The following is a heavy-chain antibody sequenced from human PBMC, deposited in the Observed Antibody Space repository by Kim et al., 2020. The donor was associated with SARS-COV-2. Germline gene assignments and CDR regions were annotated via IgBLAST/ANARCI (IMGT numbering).Heavy chain of an antibody. J-gene: IGHJ5*02. Sequence: SETLSLTCTVSGGSISSGGYYWSWIRQHPGKGLEWIGYIYYSGSTYYNPSLKSRVTISVDTSKNQFSLKLSSVTAADTAVYYCARVRGYGSWYPLQYNWFDPWGQGTLVTVSS. V-gene: IGHV4-31*03. CDR3: ARVRGYGSWYPLQYNWFDP. CDR1: GGSISSGGYY. CDR2: IYYSGST. D-gene: IGHD6-13*01.